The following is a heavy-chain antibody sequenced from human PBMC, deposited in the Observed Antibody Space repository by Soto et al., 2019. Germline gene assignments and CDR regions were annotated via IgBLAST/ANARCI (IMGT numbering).Heavy chain of an antibody. CDR1: GYTLTELS. CDR3: ATLYCSSTSCFEGWFDP. V-gene: IGHV1-24*01. Sequence: ASVKVSCKVSGYTLTELSMHWVRQAPGKGLEWMGGFDPEDGETIYAQKFQGRVTMTEDTSTDTAYMELSSLRSEDTAVYYCATLYCSSTSCFEGWFDPWGQGTLVTVSS. D-gene: IGHD2-2*01. CDR2: FDPEDGET. J-gene: IGHJ5*02.